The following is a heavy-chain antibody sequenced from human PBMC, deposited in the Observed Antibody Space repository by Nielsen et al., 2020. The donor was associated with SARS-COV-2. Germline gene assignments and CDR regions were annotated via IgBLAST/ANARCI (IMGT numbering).Heavy chain of an antibody. V-gene: IGHV3-23*01. D-gene: IGHD2-21*02. CDR2: ISGSGGST. Sequence: VRQMPGKGLEWVSAISGSGGSTYYADSVKGRFTISRDNSKNTLYLQMNSLRAEDTAVYYCARLGGAYCGGDCYHEANYWGQGTLVTVSS. CDR3: ARLGGAYCGGDCYHEANY. J-gene: IGHJ4*02.